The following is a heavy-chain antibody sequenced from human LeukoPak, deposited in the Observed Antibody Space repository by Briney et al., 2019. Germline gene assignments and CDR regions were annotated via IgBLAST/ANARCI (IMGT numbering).Heavy chain of an antibody. D-gene: IGHD3-10*01. J-gene: IGHJ4*02. Sequence: QPGGSLRLSCAASGFTFSSYEMNWVRQAPGKGLEWVSYITAGGSTLYYADSVKGRFTISRDNAENSLYLQMNSLRAEDTAVYYCAKSIRGAYTSHWGQGTLVTVSS. CDR1: GFTFSSYE. CDR2: ITAGGSTL. CDR3: AKSIRGAYTSH. V-gene: IGHV3-48*03.